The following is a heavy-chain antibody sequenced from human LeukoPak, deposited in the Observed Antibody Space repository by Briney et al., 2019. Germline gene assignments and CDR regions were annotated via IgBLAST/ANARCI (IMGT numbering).Heavy chain of an antibody. D-gene: IGHD2-8*01. CDR1: GFTVSNNY. V-gene: IGHV3-66*01. Sequence: GGSPRLSCAASGFTVSNNYMSWVRQAPGKGLEWVSVIFSGGSTNYADSVKGRLTISRDNSKNTLYLQMNSLRAEDTAVYYCARGGATRYCTNGVCHYFDYWGQGTLVTVSS. CDR2: IFSGGST. J-gene: IGHJ4*02. CDR3: ARGGATRYCTNGVCHYFDY.